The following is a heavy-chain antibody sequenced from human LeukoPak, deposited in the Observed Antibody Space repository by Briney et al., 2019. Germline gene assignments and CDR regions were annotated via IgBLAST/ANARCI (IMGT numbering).Heavy chain of an antibody. J-gene: IGHJ4*02. V-gene: IGHV1-24*01. D-gene: IGHD3-9*01. Sequence: ASVKVSCTVSGYTLTELSMHWVRQAPGKGLEWMGGFDPEDGETIYAQKFQGRVTMTEDTSTDTAYMELSSLRSEDTAVYYCATELDSRGHFDYWGQGTLVTVSS. CDR1: GYTLTELS. CDR2: FDPEDGET. CDR3: ATELDSRGHFDY.